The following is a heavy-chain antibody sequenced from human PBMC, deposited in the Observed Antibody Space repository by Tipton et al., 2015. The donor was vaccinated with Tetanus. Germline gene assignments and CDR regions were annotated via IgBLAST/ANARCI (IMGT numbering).Heavy chain of an antibody. CDR3: ARDGSYGGTLISDY. CDR2: VNRGGTT. D-gene: IGHD4-23*01. Sequence: TLSLTCAVNGGSFSGYYWSWLRQPPGKGLEWIGEVNRGGTTGSNPSLKSRVSMSVDTSKNQFSLNMTSVTAADTAVYYCARDGSYGGTLISDYWGQGTQVTVSS. V-gene: IGHV4-34*01. J-gene: IGHJ4*02. CDR1: GGSFSGYY.